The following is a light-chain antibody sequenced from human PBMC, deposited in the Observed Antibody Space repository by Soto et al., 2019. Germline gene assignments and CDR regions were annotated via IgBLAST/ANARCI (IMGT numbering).Light chain of an antibody. Sequence: IVMTHSPDTLSVSPGDRATLSCRASQSVSDYLAWYQQKPGQAPRLLIYDASNRATGIPPRFGGSGSGTDFTLTISSLEPEDFAVYYCQQRSNWPITFGQGTRLEI. V-gene: IGKV3-11*01. CDR1: QSVSDY. J-gene: IGKJ5*01. CDR2: DAS. CDR3: QQRSNWPIT.